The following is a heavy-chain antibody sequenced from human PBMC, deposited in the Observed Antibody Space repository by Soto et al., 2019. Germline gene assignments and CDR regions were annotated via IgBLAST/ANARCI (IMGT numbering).Heavy chain of an antibody. V-gene: IGHV4-31*03. CDR3: ARDQVGVGYGDSRFRSTHAFDI. CDR2: IYYSGST. CDR1: GGSISSGGYY. Sequence: QVQLQESGPGLVKPSQTLSLTCTVSGGSISSGGYYWSWIHQHPGKGLEWIGYIYYSGSTYYNPSLKSRVTISVDTSKNQFSLKLSSVTAADTAVYYCARDQVGVGYGDSRFRSTHAFDIWGQGTMVTVSS. J-gene: IGHJ3*02. D-gene: IGHD4-17*01.